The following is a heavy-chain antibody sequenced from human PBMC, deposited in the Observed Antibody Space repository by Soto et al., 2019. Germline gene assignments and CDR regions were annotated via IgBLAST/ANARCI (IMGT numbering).Heavy chain of an antibody. V-gene: IGHV3-48*03. CDR3: ARATLGVSVVPAFDYYGLDV. CDR2: ISSSGSTI. J-gene: IGHJ6*02. Sequence: SLRISCAASGYTFSSYEMNWVRQAPGKXLEWVSYISSSGSTIYYADSVKGRFTISRDNAKNSPYLQMNSLRAADTAVYYCARATLGVSVVPAFDYYGLDVWGQVTTVTVSS. CDR1: GYTFSSYE. D-gene: IGHD2-15*01.